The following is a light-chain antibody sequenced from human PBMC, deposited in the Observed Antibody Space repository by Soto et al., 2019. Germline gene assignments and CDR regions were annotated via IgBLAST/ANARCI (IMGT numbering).Light chain of an antibody. Sequence: EIVMTQSPATLSVSPGERATLSCRASQSVSTNLARYQQKPGQAPRLLIYNALTRATGIPARFSGSGSGTEFTLTISSLQSEDFAFYYCQQCNNWPRTFGQGAKVEIK. CDR1: QSVSTN. CDR2: NAL. J-gene: IGKJ1*01. V-gene: IGKV3-15*01. CDR3: QQCNNWPRT.